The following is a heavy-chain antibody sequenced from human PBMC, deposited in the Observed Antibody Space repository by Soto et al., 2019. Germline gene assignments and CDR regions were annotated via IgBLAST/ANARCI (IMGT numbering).Heavy chain of an antibody. CDR1: GGSISSGGYY. V-gene: IGHV4-31*03. Sequence: SETLSLTCTVSGGSISSGGYYWSWIRQHPGKGLEWIGYIYYSGSTYYNPSPKSRVTISVDTSKNQFSLKLSSVTAADTAVYYCAKSHVITGNYFYYWAQRTLVPVSS. CDR2: IYYSGST. J-gene: IGHJ4*01. D-gene: IGHD3-22*01. CDR3: AKSHVITGNYFYY.